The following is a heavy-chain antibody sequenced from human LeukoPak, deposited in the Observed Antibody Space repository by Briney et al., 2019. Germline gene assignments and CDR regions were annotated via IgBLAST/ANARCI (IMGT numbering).Heavy chain of an antibody. CDR1: GYTLTELS. CDR2: FDPEDGET. D-gene: IGHD3-16*02. V-gene: IGHV1-24*01. Sequence: ASVKVSCKVSGYTLTELSMHWVRQAPGKGREWMGGFDPEDGETIYAQKFQGRVTMTEDTSTDTAYMELSSLRSEDTAVYYCATSLPDTGHLLPTDWGQGTLVTVSS. CDR3: ATSLPDTGHLLPTD. J-gene: IGHJ4*02.